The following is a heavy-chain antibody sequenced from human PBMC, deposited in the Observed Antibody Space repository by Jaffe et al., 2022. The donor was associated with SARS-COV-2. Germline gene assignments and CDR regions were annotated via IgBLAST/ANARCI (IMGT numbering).Heavy chain of an antibody. CDR1: GFTFNIYA. Sequence: EVQLLESGGGLVQPGGSLRLSCAASGFTFNIYAMTWVRQAPGRGLEWVSGIRESGDVTYYADSVKGRFSISRDNSKNTLYLQMNSLRAGDTAIYYCAKDRTSSWYEAMDVWGQGTTVTVSS. D-gene: IGHD6-13*01. V-gene: IGHV3-23*01. CDR3: AKDRTSSWYEAMDV. J-gene: IGHJ6*02. CDR2: IRESGDVT.